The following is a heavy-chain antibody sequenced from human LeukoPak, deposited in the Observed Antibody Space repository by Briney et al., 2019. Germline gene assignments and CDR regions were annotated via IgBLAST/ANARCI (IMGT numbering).Heavy chain of an antibody. CDR3: ARGPYYDFWSGYYNYYYYYMDV. D-gene: IGHD3-3*01. CDR1: GGSISSGRYY. Sequence: SQTLSLTCTVSGGSISSGRYYWSWIRQPAGKGLEWIGRIYTSGSTNYNPSLKSRVTISVDTSKNQFSLKLSSVTAADTAVYYCARGPYYDFWSGYYNYYYYYMDVWGKGTTVTVSS. V-gene: IGHV4-61*02. J-gene: IGHJ6*03. CDR2: IYTSGST.